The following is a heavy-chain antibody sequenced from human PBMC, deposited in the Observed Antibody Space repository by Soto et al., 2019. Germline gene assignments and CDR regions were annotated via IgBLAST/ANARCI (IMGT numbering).Heavy chain of an antibody. CDR2: IYYTGST. V-gene: IGHV4-31*03. CDR3: ARKTGTDAFDI. J-gene: IGHJ3*02. D-gene: IGHD1-1*01. Sequence: SETLSLTCTVSGGSISSGGYYWSWIRQHPGKGLEWIGYIYYTGSTYYNPSLKSRVSISVDTSKNQFSLKLSSVTAADTAVYYCARKTGTDAFDIWGQGTLVTVSS. CDR1: GGSISSGGYY.